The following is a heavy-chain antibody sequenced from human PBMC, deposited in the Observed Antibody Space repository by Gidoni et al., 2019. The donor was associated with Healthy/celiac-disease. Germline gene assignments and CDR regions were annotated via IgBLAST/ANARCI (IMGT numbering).Heavy chain of an antibody. D-gene: IGHD6-13*01. Sequence: SGFTVSSNYMSWVRQAPGKGLEWVSVIYSGGSTYYADSVKGRFTISRDNSKNTLYLQMNSLRAEDTAVYYCASSSSWYQGDAFDIWGQGTMVTVSS. CDR1: GFTVSSNY. CDR3: ASSSSWYQGDAFDI. V-gene: IGHV3-66*01. J-gene: IGHJ3*02. CDR2: IYSGGST.